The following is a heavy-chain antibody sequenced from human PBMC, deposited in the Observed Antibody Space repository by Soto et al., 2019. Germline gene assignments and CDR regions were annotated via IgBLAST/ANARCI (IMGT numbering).Heavy chain of an antibody. CDR1: GFTFSSYA. Sequence: GGSLRLSCAASGFTFSSYAMSWVRQAPGKGLEWVSAISGSGGSTYYADSVKGRFTISRDNSKNTLYLQMNSLRAEDTAVYYCAKDGYYDFWSGYDDFDIWGQGTMVTVSS. D-gene: IGHD3-3*01. CDR2: ISGSGGST. J-gene: IGHJ3*02. CDR3: AKDGYYDFWSGYDDFDI. V-gene: IGHV3-23*01.